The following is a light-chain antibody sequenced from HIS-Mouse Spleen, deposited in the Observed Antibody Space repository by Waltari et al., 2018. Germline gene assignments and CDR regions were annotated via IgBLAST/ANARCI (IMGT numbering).Light chain of an antibody. CDR2: EDN. CDR3: QSYDSSNWV. CDR1: SGSIASHY. J-gene: IGLJ3*02. V-gene: IGLV6-57*02. Sequence: NFMLTQPHSVSESPGTTVTISCTGSSGSIASHYVQWYQQRPGSAPPTVIYEDNQRPPGVPDRFSGSIDSSSNSASLTISGLKTEDEADYYCQSYDSSNWVFGGGTKLTVL.